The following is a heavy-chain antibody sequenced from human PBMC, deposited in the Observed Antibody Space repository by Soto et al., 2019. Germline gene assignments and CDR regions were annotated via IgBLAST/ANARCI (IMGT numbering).Heavy chain of an antibody. V-gene: IGHV3-33*01. CDR2: IWYDGSNK. CDR1: GFPFSSYG. J-gene: IGHJ6*02. D-gene: IGHD4-17*01. Sequence: ESGGGVVQPGRSLRLSCAASGFPFSSYGMHWVRQAPGKGVEWVAVIWYDGSNKYYADSVKGRFTISRDNSKNTLYLQMNSLRAEDTAVYYCAREPTTVTTKPNYYYYYGMDVWGQGTTVTVSS. CDR3: AREPTTVTTKPNYYYYYGMDV.